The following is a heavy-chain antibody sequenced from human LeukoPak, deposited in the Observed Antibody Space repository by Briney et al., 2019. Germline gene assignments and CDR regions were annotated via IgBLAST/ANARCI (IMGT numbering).Heavy chain of an antibody. D-gene: IGHD1-26*01. CDR3: ASKSGNYGEDYYYYYGMDV. V-gene: IGHV3-21*01. CDR1: GFTFITYS. J-gene: IGHJ6*02. CDR2: IISSGSYI. Sequence: GGSLRLCCAASGFTFITYSMNWVRQAPGKGLGWFPSIISSGSYIYYADSVKGRFTISRDNAKSPLYLQMNSLRAEDTAVYYCASKSGNYGEDYYYYYGMDVWGQRTTVTVSS.